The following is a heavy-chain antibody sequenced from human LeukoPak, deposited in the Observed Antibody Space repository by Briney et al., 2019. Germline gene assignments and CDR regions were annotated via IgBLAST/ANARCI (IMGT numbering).Heavy chain of an antibody. Sequence: GGSLSLSCAAYAFTFSSYEMNWLRQAPGQGLEWVSYINSSSSTIYYADSVRGRFTISRDNAKDSLYLQMNSLKAEATSLYYCARDLTYYYDSGGYYWGQGVLVTVSS. CDR3: ARDLTYYYDSGGYY. CDR1: AFTFSSYE. CDR2: INSSSSTI. J-gene: IGHJ4*02. V-gene: IGHV3-48*03. D-gene: IGHD3-22*01.